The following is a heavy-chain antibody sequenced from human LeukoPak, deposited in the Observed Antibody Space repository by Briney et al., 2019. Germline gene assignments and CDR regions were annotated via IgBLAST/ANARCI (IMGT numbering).Heavy chain of an antibody. CDR3: ARAGEGFDT. J-gene: IGHJ3*02. CDR2: LWYDGSNK. D-gene: IGHD3-10*01. CDR1: GFTFSNYG. V-gene: IGHV3-33*03. Sequence: RFPLISCAASGFTFSNYGMHWVRQAPGKGLEWVAVLWYDGSNKYSADSVKGRFTISRDNSKNTLYLQMSSLRAEDTAIYYCARAGEGFDTWGQGTKVTVSS.